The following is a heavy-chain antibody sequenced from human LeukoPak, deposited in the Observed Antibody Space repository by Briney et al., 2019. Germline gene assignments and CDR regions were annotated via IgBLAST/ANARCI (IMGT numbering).Heavy chain of an antibody. CDR1: GFTFSSCG. J-gene: IGHJ6*02. Sequence: GRSLRLSCAASGFTFSSCGVVWVRQAPGKGLEWVAAITYDGRKTYYADSVKGRFTISRDNSKNTLYLQMNSPRAEDTAVFYCARDLSRSSSYYGMDVWGQGTTVTVSS. D-gene: IGHD1-26*01. V-gene: IGHV3-30*03. CDR2: ITYDGRKT. CDR3: ARDLSRSSSYYGMDV.